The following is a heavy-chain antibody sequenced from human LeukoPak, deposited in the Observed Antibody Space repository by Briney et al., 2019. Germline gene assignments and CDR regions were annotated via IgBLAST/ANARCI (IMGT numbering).Heavy chain of an antibody. D-gene: IGHD2-21*02. Sequence: GGSLRLSCAASGFTFSSYWMNWARQAPGKGLEWVASINHNGNVNYYVDSVKGRFTISRDNAKNSLYLQMSNLRAEDTAVYYCARGIPYCGGDCYLGHLDFWGQGTLVTVSS. V-gene: IGHV3-7*03. CDR3: ARGIPYCGGDCYLGHLDF. J-gene: IGHJ4*02. CDR1: GFTFSSYW. CDR2: INHNGNVN.